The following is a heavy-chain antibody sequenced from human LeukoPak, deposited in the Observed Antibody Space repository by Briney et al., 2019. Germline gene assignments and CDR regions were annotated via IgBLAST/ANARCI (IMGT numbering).Heavy chain of an antibody. Sequence: SETLSLTCTVSGYSISSGDFWGWSRQPPGKGLEWFGSINHSGNTYHNPSVKSRVTMSVDTSKNQFSLKLSSVTAADTAVYYCARGGYDFWSGYYMDYWGQGTLVTVSS. D-gene: IGHD3-3*01. CDR2: INHSGNT. J-gene: IGHJ4*02. V-gene: IGHV4-38-2*02. CDR3: ARGGYDFWSGYYMDY. CDR1: GYSISSGDF.